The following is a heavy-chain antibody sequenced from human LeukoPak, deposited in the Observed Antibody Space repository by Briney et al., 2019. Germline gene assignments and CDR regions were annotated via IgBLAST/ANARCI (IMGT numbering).Heavy chain of an antibody. CDR3: ARDGGYDFWRGYCDY. CDR2: INPNSGGT. Sequence: GASVKVSCKASGYTFTGYYMHWVRQAPGQGLEWMGRINPNSGGTNYAQKFQGRVTMTRDTSISTAYMELSRLRSDDTAVYYCARDGGYDFWRGYCDYWGQGTLVTVSS. CDR1: GYTFTGYY. J-gene: IGHJ4*02. D-gene: IGHD3-3*01. V-gene: IGHV1-2*06.